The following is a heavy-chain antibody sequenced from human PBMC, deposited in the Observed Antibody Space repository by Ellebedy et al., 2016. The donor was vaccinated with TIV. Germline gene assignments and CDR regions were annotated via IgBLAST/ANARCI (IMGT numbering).Heavy chain of an antibody. CDR2: LNANGVVI. V-gene: IGHV3-23*01. CDR1: GFTFSSYA. Sequence: GESLKISCAASGFTFSSYAASWVRQAPGKGLEWVAGLNANGVVIAYADSVKGRSTISRDNSKNPLYLQMNSLRPEDTAVYYCASSRYHYYVGNTIFAYWGQGTLVTVSS. J-gene: IGHJ4*02. D-gene: IGHD3-10*02. CDR3: ASSRYHYYVGNTIFAY.